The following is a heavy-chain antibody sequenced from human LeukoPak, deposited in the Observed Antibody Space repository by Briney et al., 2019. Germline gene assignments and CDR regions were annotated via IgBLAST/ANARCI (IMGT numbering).Heavy chain of an antibody. J-gene: IGHJ4*02. Sequence: GGSLRLSCATSGFTFSDYFTSWIRQAPGKGLEWLSYISSSGGTIFYADSVKGRFTISRDNANNSLYLQMNSLRADDTAVYYCAKIPRGMIQGVYFDFWGQGTLVTVSS. D-gene: IGHD3-10*01. V-gene: IGHV3-11*01. CDR3: AKIPRGMIQGVYFDF. CDR1: GFTFSDYF. CDR2: ISSSGGTI.